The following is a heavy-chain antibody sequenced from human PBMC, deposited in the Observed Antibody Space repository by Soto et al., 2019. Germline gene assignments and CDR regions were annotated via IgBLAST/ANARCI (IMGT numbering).Heavy chain of an antibody. V-gene: IGHV4-39*01. CDR1: GGSISSSSYY. J-gene: IGHJ4*02. Sequence: QLQLQESGPGLVKPSETLSLTCTVSGGSISSSSYYWGWIRQPPGKGLEWIGSIYYSGSTYYNPSLKSRVTISVDTSKNQFSLKLSSVTAADTAVYYCARRNDRYYFDYWGQGTLVTVSS. D-gene: IGHD1-1*01. CDR2: IYYSGST. CDR3: ARRNDRYYFDY.